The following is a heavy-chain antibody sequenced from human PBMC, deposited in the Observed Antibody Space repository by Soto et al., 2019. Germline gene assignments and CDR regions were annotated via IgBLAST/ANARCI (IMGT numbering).Heavy chain of an antibody. V-gene: IGHV1-18*01. D-gene: IGHD6-19*01. J-gene: IGHJ4*02. CDR2: ISAYNGNT. Sequence: GASVKVSCKASGYTFTSYGVSWVRQAPGQGLEWMGWISAYNGNTNYAQKLQGRVTMTTDTSTSTAYMELRSLRSDDTAVYYCARDTSSSGWSEFDYWGQGTLVTVSS. CDR1: GYTFTSYG. CDR3: ARDTSSSGWSEFDY.